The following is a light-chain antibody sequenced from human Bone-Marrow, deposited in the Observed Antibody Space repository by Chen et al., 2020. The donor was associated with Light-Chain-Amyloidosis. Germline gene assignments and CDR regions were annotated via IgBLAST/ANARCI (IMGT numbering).Light chain of an antibody. CDR1: QTISSNY. CDR2: GSS. CDR3: QQYGTSPLT. V-gene: IGKV3-20*01. Sequence: EIVLTQSPGTLSLSPGEGANLSCRASQTISSNYLTWYQKKFGQAPRLLIYGSSSRATGIPDRLTGTGSGTDLTLTINRLETDDFARYYCQQYGTSPLTFGGGTKVDIK. J-gene: IGKJ4*01.